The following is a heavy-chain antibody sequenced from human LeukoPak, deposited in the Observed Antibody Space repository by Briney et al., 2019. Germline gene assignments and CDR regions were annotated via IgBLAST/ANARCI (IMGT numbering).Heavy chain of an antibody. CDR3: ATPLVTRWGAFDI. CDR2: MNPNSGNT. D-gene: IGHD3-16*02. Sequence: ASVKVSCKASGYTFTSYDINWVRQATGQGLEWMGWMNPNSGNTGYAQKFQGRVTMTRNTSISTAHMELSSLRSEDTAVYYCATPLVTRWGAFDIWGQGTMVTVSS. J-gene: IGHJ3*02. CDR1: GYTFTSYD. V-gene: IGHV1-8*01.